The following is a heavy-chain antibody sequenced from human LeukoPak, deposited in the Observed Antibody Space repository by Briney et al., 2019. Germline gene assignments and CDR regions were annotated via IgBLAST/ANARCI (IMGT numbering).Heavy chain of an antibody. Sequence: SVTVSYTPSRGTFSSYAISWVRQAPGQGLEWMGGIIPIFGTANYAQKFQGRVTITADESTSTAYMELSSLRAEDTAVYYCARGNTEPPPYYYYGMDVWGQGTTVTVSS. V-gene: IGHV1-69*01. D-gene: IGHD2-2*02. CDR1: RGTFSSYA. CDR3: ARGNTEPPPYYYYGMDV. J-gene: IGHJ6*02. CDR2: IIPIFGTA.